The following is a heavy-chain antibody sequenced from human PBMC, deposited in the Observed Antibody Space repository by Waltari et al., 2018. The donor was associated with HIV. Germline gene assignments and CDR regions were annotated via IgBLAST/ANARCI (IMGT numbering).Heavy chain of an antibody. CDR3: AKGPFDY. CDR1: GSTFDDYA. J-gene: IGHJ4*02. CDR2: ISWNSGSI. Sequence: EVQLVESGGGLVQPGRSLRLSCAASGSTFDDYAMHWVRQAPGKGLEWVAGISWNSGSIGYEDSVKGRFTISRDNAKNAVYLEMNSLRTEDTALYYCAKGPFDYWGQGTLVTVSS. V-gene: IGHV3-9*01.